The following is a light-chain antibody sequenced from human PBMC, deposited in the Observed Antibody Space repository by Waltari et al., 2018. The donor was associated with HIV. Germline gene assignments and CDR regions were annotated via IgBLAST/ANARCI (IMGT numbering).Light chain of an antibody. CDR1: QSVSSDY. J-gene: IGKJ1*01. Sequence: EIVLTQSPATVSLSPGERATLSCRASQSVSSDYLAWYQQRPGQAPRLLMYGASNGATGIPDRFSGSGSGTDFTLTISRLQPEDSAVYYCQQYGSSPWTFGQGTKVEI. CDR2: GAS. CDR3: QQYGSSPWT. V-gene: IGKV3-20*01.